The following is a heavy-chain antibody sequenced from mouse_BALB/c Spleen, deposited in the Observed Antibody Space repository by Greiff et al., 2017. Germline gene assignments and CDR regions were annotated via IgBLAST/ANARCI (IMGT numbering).Heavy chain of an antibody. Sequence: VKLQESGPGLVAPSQSLSITCTVSGFSLTSYDISWIRQPPGKGLEWLGVIWTGGGTNYNSAFMSRLSISKDNSKSQVFLKMNSLLTDDTAIYYCVRDRGFFYAMDYWGQGTSVTVSS. V-gene: IGHV2-9-2*01. J-gene: IGHJ4*01. CDR3: VRDRGFFYAMDY. CDR1: GFSLTSYD. D-gene: IGHD3-1*01. CDR2: IWTGGGT.